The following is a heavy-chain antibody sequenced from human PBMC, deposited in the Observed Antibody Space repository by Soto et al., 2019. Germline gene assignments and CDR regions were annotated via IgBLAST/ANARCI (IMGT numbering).Heavy chain of an antibody. Sequence: EVQLVESGGGLVQPGGSLRLSCAASGFTFSSYWMHWVRQVPGKGLVWVSHISNDGSDTNYADSVKGRFTISRDNAKNTLYLQVNSLRAEDTALYYCGRDGYNPPASIDYWGQGTLVTVTS. CDR3: GRDGYNPPASIDY. J-gene: IGHJ4*02. CDR1: GFTFSSYW. V-gene: IGHV3-74*01. D-gene: IGHD6-25*01. CDR2: ISNDGSDT.